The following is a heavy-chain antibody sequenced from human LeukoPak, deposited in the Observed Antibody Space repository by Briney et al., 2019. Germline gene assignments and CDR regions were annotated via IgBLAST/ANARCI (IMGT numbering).Heavy chain of an antibody. D-gene: IGHD3-22*01. CDR3: ASNPYYYDSSGYPVLH. Sequence: PSETLSLTCTVSGGSISSGDYYWSWIRQPPGKGLEWIGYIYYSGSTYYNPSLKSRVTISVDTSKNQFSLELSSVTAADTAVYYCASNPYYYDSSGYPVLHWGQGTLVTVSS. CDR2: IYYSGST. CDR1: GGSISSGDYY. V-gene: IGHV4-30-4*01. J-gene: IGHJ4*02.